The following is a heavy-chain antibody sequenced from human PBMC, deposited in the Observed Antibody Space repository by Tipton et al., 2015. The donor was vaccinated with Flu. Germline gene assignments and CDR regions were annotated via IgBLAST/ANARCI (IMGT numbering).Heavy chain of an antibody. CDR2: LNTDASST. CDR1: GFTFSSYW. J-gene: IGHJ6*03. CDR3: ATMPQGLSYMDV. D-gene: IGHD2-2*01. Sequence: SLRLSCVASGFTFSSYWMHWVRQGPGKGLEWVSRLNTDASSTSYADPVKGRFIISRDNAKNTLYLQMNSLTVDDSGVYYCATMPQGLSYMDVWGKGTTVTVSS. V-gene: IGHV3-74*01.